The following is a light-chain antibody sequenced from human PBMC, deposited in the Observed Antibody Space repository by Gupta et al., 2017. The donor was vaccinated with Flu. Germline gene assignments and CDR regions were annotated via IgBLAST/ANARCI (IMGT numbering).Light chain of an antibody. CDR1: QSRLHPNGNNY. J-gene: IGKJ1*01. CDR3: KQTLQTPWT. V-gene: IGKV2-28*01. CDR2: WGS. Sequence: VTPGESASISCRSSQSRLHPNGNNYLAWFLQKPGQSPQLLMYWGSTRASGVSDRFSGRGSGTDFTLKISRVEAEDVGVYYCKQTLQTPWTFGQGTKVEIK.